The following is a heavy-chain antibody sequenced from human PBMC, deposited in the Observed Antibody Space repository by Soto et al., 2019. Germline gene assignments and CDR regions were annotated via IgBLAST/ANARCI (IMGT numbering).Heavy chain of an antibody. J-gene: IGHJ3*02. CDR2: IIPIFDTV. V-gene: IGHV1-69*05. Sequence: QVQLVQSETEVKKPGSSVKVSCKASGGTFSSYAISWVRQAPGQGLEWMGGIIPIFDTVNYAQKFQGRVTITXXEXTXXAYMELSRLRSEDTAVYYCARGKRGLVVAADAFDIWGQGTMVTVSS. CDR1: GGTFSSYA. CDR3: ARGKRGLVVAADAFDI. D-gene: IGHD2-15*01.